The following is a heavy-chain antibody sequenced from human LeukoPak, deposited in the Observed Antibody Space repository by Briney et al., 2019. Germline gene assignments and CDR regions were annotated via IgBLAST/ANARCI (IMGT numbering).Heavy chain of an antibody. V-gene: IGHV4-39*01. CDR2: IYYSGST. CDR3: ARRGGSGSYYKGAIDY. J-gene: IGHJ4*02. Sequence: SETLSLTCTVSGGSISSSSYYWGWIRQPPGKGLEWIVSIYYSGSTYYNPSLKSRVTISVDTSKNQFSLKLSSVTAADTAVYYCARRGGSGSYYKGAIDYWGQGTLVTVSS. CDR1: GGSISSSSYY. D-gene: IGHD3-10*01.